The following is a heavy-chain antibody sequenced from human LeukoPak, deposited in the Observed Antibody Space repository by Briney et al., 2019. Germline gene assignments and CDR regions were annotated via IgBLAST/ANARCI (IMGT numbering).Heavy chain of an antibody. D-gene: IGHD6-13*01. CDR1: GFTFSSYE. CDR2: ISSSGSTI. CDR3: ARVAEAAAFDY. V-gene: IGHV3-48*03. Sequence: GGSLRLSCAASGFTFSSYEMNWVRQAPGKGLEWVSYISSSGSTIYYADSVKGRFTISRDNAKNSLYLQMNSLRAEDTAVYYCARVAEAAAFDYWGQGTLVTVSS. J-gene: IGHJ4*02.